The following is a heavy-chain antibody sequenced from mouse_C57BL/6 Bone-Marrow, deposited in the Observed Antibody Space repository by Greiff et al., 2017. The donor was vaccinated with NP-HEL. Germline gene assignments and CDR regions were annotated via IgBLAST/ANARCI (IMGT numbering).Heavy chain of an antibody. CDR1: GFSLTSYG. J-gene: IGHJ4*01. CDR2: IWSDGST. V-gene: IGHV2-6-1*01. D-gene: IGHD3-2*02. Sequence: VKLMESGPGLVAPSQSLSITCTVSGFSLTSYGVHWVRQPPGKGLEWLVVIWSDGSTTYNSALKSRLSISKDNSKSQVFLKMNSLQTDDPAMYYCARQLRIRYCAMDYWCQRTSVPVSS. CDR3: ARQLRIRYCAMDY.